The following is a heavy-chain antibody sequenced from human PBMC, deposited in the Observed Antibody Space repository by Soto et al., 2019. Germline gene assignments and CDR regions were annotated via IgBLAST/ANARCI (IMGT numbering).Heavy chain of an antibody. V-gene: IGHV4-34*01. CDR1: GGSFSGYY. D-gene: IGHD3-3*01. Sequence: SETLSLTCAVYGGSFSGYYWSWIRQPPGKGLEWIGEINHSGSTNYNPSLKSRVTISVDTSKNQFSLKLSSVTAADTAVYYCARGVRRITIFGVDQKSYFDYWGQGTLVTVSS. CDR2: INHSGST. CDR3: ARGVRRITIFGVDQKSYFDY. J-gene: IGHJ4*02.